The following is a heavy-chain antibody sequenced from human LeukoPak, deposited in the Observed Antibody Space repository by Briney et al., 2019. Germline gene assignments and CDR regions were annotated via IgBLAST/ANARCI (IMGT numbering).Heavy chain of an antibody. V-gene: IGHV1-46*03. D-gene: IGHD2-15*01. J-gene: IGHJ4*02. CDR2: INPSGGST. CDR3: ARTAVVAPDFDY. CDR1: GYTFTSYY. Sequence: ASVKVSCKASGYTFTSYYMHWVRQAPGQGLEWMGIINPSGGSTSYAQKFQGRVTMTRDTSTGTVYMELSSLRSEDTAVYYCARTAVVAPDFDYWGQGTLVTVSS.